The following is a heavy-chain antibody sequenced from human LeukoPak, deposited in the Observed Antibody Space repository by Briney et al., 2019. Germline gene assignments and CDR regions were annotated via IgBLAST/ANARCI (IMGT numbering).Heavy chain of an antibody. D-gene: IGHD2-2*01. CDR2: ISSSSSYI. CDR1: GFTFNSYA. CDR3: ARVVRCSSTSCYANYYYYMDV. J-gene: IGHJ6*03. V-gene: IGHV3-21*01. Sequence: PGGSQRLSCAASGFTFNSYAMSWVRQAPGKGLEWVSSISSSSSYIYYADSVKGRFTISRDNAKNSLYLQMDSLRAEDTAVYYCARVVRCSSTSCYANYYYYMDVWGKGTTVTVSS.